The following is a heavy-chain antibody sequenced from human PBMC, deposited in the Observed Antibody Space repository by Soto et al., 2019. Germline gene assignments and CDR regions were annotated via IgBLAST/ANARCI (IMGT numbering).Heavy chain of an antibody. CDR3: ARAHERVFNFDY. V-gene: IGHV4-34*01. D-gene: IGHD3-3*01. J-gene: IGHJ4*02. CDR1: GGSFIGYY. Sequence: SETLSHTCAVYGGSFIGYYWSGIRQPPGKGLEWIGEINHSGSTNYNPSLKSRVTISVDTSKNQFSLKLSSVTAADTAVYYCARAHERVFNFDYWGQGPLVTVSS. CDR2: INHSGST.